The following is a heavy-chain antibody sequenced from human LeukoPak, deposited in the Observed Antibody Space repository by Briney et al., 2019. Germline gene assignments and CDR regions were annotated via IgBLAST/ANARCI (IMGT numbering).Heavy chain of an antibody. Sequence: PGGSLRLSCVASGVRFNGDWMNWVRQAPGKGLEWVANIKQDGSQKYYVDSVKGRFTISRDNAEKSLFLQMNSLRAEDTAVYYCVRDGPAFLDFDYWGQGTLVTVSS. CDR1: GVRFNGDW. J-gene: IGHJ4*02. D-gene: IGHD2-2*01. CDR3: VRDGPAFLDFDY. CDR2: IKQDGSQK. V-gene: IGHV3-7*01.